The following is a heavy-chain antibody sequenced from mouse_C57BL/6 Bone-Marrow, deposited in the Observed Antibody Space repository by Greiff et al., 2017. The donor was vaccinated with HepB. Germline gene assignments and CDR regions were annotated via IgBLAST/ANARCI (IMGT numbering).Heavy chain of an antibody. D-gene: IGHD1-1*01. CDR3: ERRAFYGSSYWYFDV. J-gene: IGHJ1*03. V-gene: IGHV5-16*01. CDR2: INYDGSST. CDR1: GFTFSDYY. Sequence: EVQLVESEGGLVQPGSSMKLSCTASGFTFSDYYMAWVRQVPEKGLEWVANINYDGSSTYYLDSLKSRFIISRDNAKNILYLQMSSLKSEDTATYYCERRAFYGSSYWYFDVWGTGTTVTVSS.